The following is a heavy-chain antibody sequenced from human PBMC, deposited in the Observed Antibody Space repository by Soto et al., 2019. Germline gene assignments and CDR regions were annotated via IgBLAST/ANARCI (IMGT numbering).Heavy chain of an antibody. V-gene: IGHV4-30-4*01. CDR3: ARKYNSSSYWFDP. D-gene: IGHD6-6*01. CDR1: GGSISSGDYY. CDR2: IYYSGST. J-gene: IGHJ5*02. Sequence: SETLSLTCTVPGGSISSGDYYWSWIRQPPGKGLEWIGYIYYSGSTYYNPSLKSRVTISVDTSKNQFSLKLSSVTAADTAVYYCARKYNSSSYWFDPWGQGTLVTV.